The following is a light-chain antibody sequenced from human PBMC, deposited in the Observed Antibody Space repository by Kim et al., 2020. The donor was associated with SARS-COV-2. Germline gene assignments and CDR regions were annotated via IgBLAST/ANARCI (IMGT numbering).Light chain of an antibody. V-gene: IGKV1-5*01. CDR2: DAS. J-gene: IGKJ1*01. Sequence: DIQMTQSPSTLSASVGDRVTITCRASQTISSWLAWYQQKPGKAPKPLIYDASCLESGVPSRFSGSGSGTEFTLTISSLQPDDFATYYCQQYNSYPRTFGQGTKMDSK. CDR3: QQYNSYPRT. CDR1: QTISSW.